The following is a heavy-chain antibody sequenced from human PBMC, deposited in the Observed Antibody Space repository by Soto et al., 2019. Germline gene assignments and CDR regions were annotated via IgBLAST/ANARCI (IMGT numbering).Heavy chain of an antibody. CDR2: IIPIFGTA. V-gene: IGHV1-69*06. J-gene: IGHJ5*02. CDR1: GGTFSSYA. CDR3: ARDDYYDSSGYPNGFDP. Sequence: ASVKVSCKASGGTFSSYAISWVRQAPGQGLEWMGGIIPIFGTANYAQKFQGRVTITADKSTSTAYMELSSLRSEDTAVYYCARDDYYDSSGYPNGFDPWGQGTLVTVSS. D-gene: IGHD3-22*01.